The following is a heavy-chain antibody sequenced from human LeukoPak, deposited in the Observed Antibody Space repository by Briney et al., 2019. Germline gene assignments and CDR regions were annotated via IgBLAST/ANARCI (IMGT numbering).Heavy chain of an antibody. CDR2: ITTSDGNT. Sequence: GGSLTLSCAASGFTFSSYSMNWVRQAPGKGLEWVSTITTSDGNTYYADSVKGRFTVSRDNSKNTLFLQMNSLRAEDTAVYYCAKDGGLWVSAHWGDSWGRGTLVTVSS. D-gene: IGHD7-27*01. CDR3: AKDGGLWVSAHWGDS. J-gene: IGHJ4*02. CDR1: GFTFSSYS. V-gene: IGHV3-23*01.